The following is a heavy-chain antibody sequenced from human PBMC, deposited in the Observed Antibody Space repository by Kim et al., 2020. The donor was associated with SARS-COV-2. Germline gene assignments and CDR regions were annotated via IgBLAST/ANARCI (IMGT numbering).Heavy chain of an antibody. D-gene: IGHD5-18*01. J-gene: IGHJ4*02. CDR3: ARDRTAMAPFDY. CDR1: GGSVSSGSYY. V-gene: IGHV4-61*01. Sequence: SETLSLTCTVSGGSVSSGSYYWSWIRQPPGKGLEWIGYIYYSGSTNYNPSLKSRVTISVDTSKNQFSLKLSSVTAADTAVYYCARDRTAMAPFDYWGQGTLVTVSS. CDR2: IYYSGST.